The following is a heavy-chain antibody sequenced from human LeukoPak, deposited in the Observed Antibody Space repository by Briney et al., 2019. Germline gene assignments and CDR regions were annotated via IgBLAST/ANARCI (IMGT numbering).Heavy chain of an antibody. V-gene: IGHV4-30-2*01. CDR3: ARGVGGSYRYDY. Sequence: SQTVSLTCAVSGGSISSGGYSWSWIRQPSGKGLEWIGYIYHSGSTYYNPSLKSRVTISVDRSKNQFSLKLSSVTAADTAVYYCARGVGGSYRYDYWGQGTLVSVSS. J-gene: IGHJ4*02. D-gene: IGHD1-26*01. CDR1: GGSISSGGYS. CDR2: IYHSGST.